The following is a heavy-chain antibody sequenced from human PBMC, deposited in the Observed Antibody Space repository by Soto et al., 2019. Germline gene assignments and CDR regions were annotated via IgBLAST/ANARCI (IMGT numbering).Heavy chain of an antibody. CDR1: GYSFTNYA. CDR3: ARSDHVDRYFDY. D-gene: IGHD3-16*01. CDR2: ISPFHGDT. J-gene: IGHJ4*02. Sequence: QVELVQSGPEVKKPGASVKVSCRASGYSFTNYAIGWVRQAPGQGLEWVGWISPFHGDTNYAQNFQGRITVTTDSSTSTAYMDLGRLPSDDTAVYYCARSDHVDRYFDYWGQGTRITVSS. V-gene: IGHV1-18*01.